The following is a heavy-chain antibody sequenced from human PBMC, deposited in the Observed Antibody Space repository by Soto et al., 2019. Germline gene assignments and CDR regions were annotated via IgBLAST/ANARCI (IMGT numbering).Heavy chain of an antibody. CDR3: ACIFSGGYSYGFYYHGMDV. Sequence: SETLSLTCAVSGYSISSSNWWGWIRQPPGKGLEWIGYIYYSGTTYYNPSLKSRVTMSVDTSKNQFSLKLTSVTAADTAVYYCACIFSGGYSYGFYYHGMDVWGQGTTVT. D-gene: IGHD5-18*01. J-gene: IGHJ6*02. CDR1: GYSISSSNW. V-gene: IGHV4-28*01. CDR2: IYYSGTT.